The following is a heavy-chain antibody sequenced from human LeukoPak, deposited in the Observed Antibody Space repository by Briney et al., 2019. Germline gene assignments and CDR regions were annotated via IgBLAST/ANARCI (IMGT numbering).Heavy chain of an antibody. D-gene: IGHD4-17*01. CDR1: GFTFSGPA. CDR2: IRSKAGSYAT. Sequence: GGPLRLSCVASGFTFSGPAMHWVRQASGKGLEWVARIRSKAGSYATEYAASVKGRFNISREDSKNTAYLQMNSLKTEDTAVYYCTGGTTVTTLDYWGQGTLVTVSS. CDR3: TGGTTVTTLDY. V-gene: IGHV3-73*01. J-gene: IGHJ4*02.